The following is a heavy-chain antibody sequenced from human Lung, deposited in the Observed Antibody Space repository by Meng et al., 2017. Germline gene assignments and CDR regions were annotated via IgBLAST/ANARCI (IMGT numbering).Heavy chain of an antibody. V-gene: IGHV1-18*01. CDR1: GYTFTSYG. D-gene: IGHD2-2*01. CDR3: ARDRYCSTTSCTGWFDP. J-gene: IGHJ5*02. Sequence: QVQLVQSGDEVKKLGASVKVSCKASGYTFTSYGISWVRQAPGQGLELMGWISGYNGNTNYAQKFQGRVTMTTDTSTSTAYMELRSLRSDDTAVYYCARDRYCSTTSCTGWFDPWGQGTLVTVSS. CDR2: ISGYNGNT.